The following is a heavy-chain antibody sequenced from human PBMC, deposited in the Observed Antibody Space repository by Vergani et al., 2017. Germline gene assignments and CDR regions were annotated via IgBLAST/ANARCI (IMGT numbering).Heavy chain of an antibody. V-gene: IGHV3-23*01. J-gene: IGHJ5*02. CDR2: ISGSGGST. Sequence: EVQLLESGGGLVQPGGSLRLSCAASGFTFSSYAMSWVRQASGKGLEWVSGISGSGGSTNYGDSVKGRFSISSDNSKNTLYLQMNTLRAEDTAVYYCAKETRMLTGYYRDLWGQGTLVTVSS. D-gene: IGHD3-9*01. CDR1: GFTFSSYA. CDR3: AKETRMLTGYYRDL.